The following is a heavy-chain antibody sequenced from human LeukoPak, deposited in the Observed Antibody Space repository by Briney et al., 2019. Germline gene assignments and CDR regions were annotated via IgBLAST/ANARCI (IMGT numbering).Heavy chain of an antibody. Sequence: GASVKASCKASGGTFSSYAISWVRQAPAQGLEWMGGIIPIFGTANYAQKFQGRVTITADKSTSTAYMELSSLRSEDTAVYYCASSGYGSGSYNWFDPWGQGTLVTVSS. V-gene: IGHV1-69*06. CDR1: GGTFSSYA. J-gene: IGHJ5*02. CDR3: ASSGYGSGSYNWFDP. D-gene: IGHD3-10*01. CDR2: IIPIFGTA.